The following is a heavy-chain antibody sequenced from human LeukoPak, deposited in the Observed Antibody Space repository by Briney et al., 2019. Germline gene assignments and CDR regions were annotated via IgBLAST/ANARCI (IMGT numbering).Heavy chain of an antibody. CDR2: VDVSGTT. CDR3: ARVGLLWFGELLSAFFDY. Sequence: SETLSLTCTVSSGSISSGSYYWNWIRQPAGKGLEWIGRVDVSGTTDYNPSLKSRVTISADTSKNQFSLKLSSVTAADTAVYYCARVGLLWFGELLSAFFDYWGQGTLVTVSS. J-gene: IGHJ4*02. D-gene: IGHD3-10*01. V-gene: IGHV4-61*02. CDR1: SGSISSGSYY.